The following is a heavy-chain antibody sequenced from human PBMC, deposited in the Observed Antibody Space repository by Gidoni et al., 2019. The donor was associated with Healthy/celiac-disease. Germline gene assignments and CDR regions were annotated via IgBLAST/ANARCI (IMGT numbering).Heavy chain of an antibody. Sequence: EVQLVESGGGLVKPGGSLRLSCAASGFTFSSYSMNWVRQAPGKGLEWVSSISSSSSYIYYADSVKGRFTISRDNAKNSLYLQMNSLRAEDTAVYYCARPQPQGEWELHGFDYWGQGTLVTVSS. D-gene: IGHD1-26*01. CDR3: ARPQPQGEWELHGFDY. CDR2: ISSSSSYI. V-gene: IGHV3-21*01. CDR1: GFTFSSYS. J-gene: IGHJ4*02.